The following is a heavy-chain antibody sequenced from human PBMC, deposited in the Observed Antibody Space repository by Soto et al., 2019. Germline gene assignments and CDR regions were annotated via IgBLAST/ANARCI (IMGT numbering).Heavy chain of an antibody. CDR1: GFSFSSYT. D-gene: IGHD2-15*01. V-gene: IGHV3-21*06. CDR3: ARAHEVAWFDS. J-gene: IGHJ5*01. Sequence: PGGSLRLSCTASGFSFSSYTMNWVRQAPGKGLQWVASITNRGTHTYSADSVRGRFTISRDNDKNSLYLQMNNLRAEDTATYYCARAHEVAWFDSWGLGTLVTVS. CDR2: ITNRGTHT.